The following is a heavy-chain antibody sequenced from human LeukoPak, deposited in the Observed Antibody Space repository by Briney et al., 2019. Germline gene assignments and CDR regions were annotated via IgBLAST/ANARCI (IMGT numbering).Heavy chain of an antibody. CDR3: AKDRGQQQLLPDY. J-gene: IGHJ4*02. D-gene: IGHD6-13*01. CDR2: ISYDRSNK. Sequence: GGSPRLSCAASGFTFSSYGMHWVRQAPGKGLEWVAVISYDRSNKYYADSVKGRFTISRDNSKNTLYLQMNSLRAEDTAVYYCAKDRGQQQLLPDYWGQGTLVTVSS. CDR1: GFTFSSYG. V-gene: IGHV3-30*18.